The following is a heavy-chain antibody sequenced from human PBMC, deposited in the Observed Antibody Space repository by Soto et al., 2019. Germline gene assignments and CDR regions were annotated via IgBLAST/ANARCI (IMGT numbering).Heavy chain of an antibody. CDR1: GFTFSSYS. CDR2: ISSSSSYI. J-gene: IGHJ6*02. V-gene: IGHV3-21*01. D-gene: IGHD2-2*01. CDR3: ARDGSSGIVVVPAAIPYYYGMDV. Sequence: GGSLRLSCAASGFTFSSYSMNWVRQAPGKGLEWVSSISSSSSYIYYADPVKGRFTISRDNAKNSLYLQMNSLRAEDTAVYYCARDGSSGIVVVPAAIPYYYGMDVWGQGTTVTVSS.